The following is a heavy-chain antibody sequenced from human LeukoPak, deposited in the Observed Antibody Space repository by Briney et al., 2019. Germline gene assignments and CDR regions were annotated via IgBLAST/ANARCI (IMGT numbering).Heavy chain of an antibody. D-gene: IGHD6-25*01. CDR1: GFTFGDYA. V-gene: IGHV3-49*04. CDR2: IRSKAYGGTT. Sequence: GGSLRLSCTASGFTFGDYAMSWVRQAPGKGLEWVGFIRSKAYGGTTEYAASVKGRFTISRDDSKSIAYLQMNSLKTEDTAVYYCTRVERSYYFDYWGQGTLVTVSS. CDR3: TRVERSYYFDY. J-gene: IGHJ4*02.